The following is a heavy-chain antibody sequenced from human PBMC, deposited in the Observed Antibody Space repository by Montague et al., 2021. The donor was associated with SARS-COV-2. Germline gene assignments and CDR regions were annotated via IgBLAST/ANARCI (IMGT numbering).Heavy chain of an antibody. CDR2: ISSSGSTI. J-gene: IGHJ6*02. Sequence: SLRLSCAASGFTFSSYEMNWVRQAPGKGLEWVSYISSSGSTIYYADSVKGRFTISRDNAENSLYLQMNSLRAEDTAVYYCAATSGDIVVVVAAYYGIDVWGQGTTVTVS. CDR1: GFTFSSYE. D-gene: IGHD2-15*01. V-gene: IGHV3-48*03. CDR3: AATSGDIVVVVAAYYGIDV.